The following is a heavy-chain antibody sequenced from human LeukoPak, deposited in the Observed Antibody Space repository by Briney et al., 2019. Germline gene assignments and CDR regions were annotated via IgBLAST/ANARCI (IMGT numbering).Heavy chain of an antibody. Sequence: GGSLRLSCAASGFTFSSYAMSWVRQAPGKGLEWVSAITTSGGNTYYADSVKGRFTISRDNSKNTLYLQMNSLRVEDAAVYYCAKSGDRTSMRFGELNWGQGTLVTVSS. D-gene: IGHD3-10*01. J-gene: IGHJ4*02. CDR1: GFTFSSYA. V-gene: IGHV3-23*01. CDR3: AKSGDRTSMRFGELN. CDR2: ITTSGGNT.